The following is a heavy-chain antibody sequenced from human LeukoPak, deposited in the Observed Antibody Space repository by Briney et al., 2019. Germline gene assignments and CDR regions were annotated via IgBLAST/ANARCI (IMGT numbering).Heavy chain of an antibody. V-gene: IGHV1-8*03. Sequence: ASVKVSCKASGYTFTNYHINWVRQAPGQGLEWMTWINPDTGDKGYARKFQDRVTITTDTSISTAYMELSSLSSEDTAVYFCARTTSMTASGYDYWGQGTLVTVSS. CDR1: GYTFTNYH. J-gene: IGHJ4*02. CDR2: INPDTGDK. D-gene: IGHD2-21*02. CDR3: ARTTSMTASGYDY.